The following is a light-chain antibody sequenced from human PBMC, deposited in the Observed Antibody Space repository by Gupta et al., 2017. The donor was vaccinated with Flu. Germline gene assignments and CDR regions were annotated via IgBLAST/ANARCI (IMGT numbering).Light chain of an antibody. CDR2: DVP. J-gene: IGLJ1*01. CDR1: SSDVGRSDS. CDR3: SSYTSGSTFYV. Sequence: QSALTQPASVSGSPGQSITISCSGISSDVGRSDSVSWYQQHPDKAPKLIIFDVPNRPSGVSSRFSGYKSGNTASLTISGLQAEDETGYYCSSYTSGSTFYVFGTGTKVTVL. V-gene: IGLV2-14*01.